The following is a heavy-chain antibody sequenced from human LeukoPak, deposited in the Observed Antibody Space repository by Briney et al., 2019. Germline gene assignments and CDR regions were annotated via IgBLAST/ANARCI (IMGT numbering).Heavy chain of an antibody. CDR1: GFTFDDYA. V-gene: IGHV3-9*03. CDR3: AKSRFYYDSSGPFDY. J-gene: IGHJ4*02. CDR2: ISWNSGSI. Sequence: PGRSLRLSCAASGFTFDDYAMHWVRQAPGKGLEWVSGISWNSGSIGYADSVKGRSTISRDNAKSSLYLQMNSLRAEDMALYYCAKSRFYYDSSGPFDYWGQGTLVTVSS. D-gene: IGHD3-22*01.